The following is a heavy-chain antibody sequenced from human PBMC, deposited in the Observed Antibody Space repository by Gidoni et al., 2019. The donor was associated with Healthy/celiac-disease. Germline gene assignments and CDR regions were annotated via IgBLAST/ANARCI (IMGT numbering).Heavy chain of an antibody. D-gene: IGHD6-19*01. Sequence: QVQPQESRPGLVKPSETLSLTCTVSGASISSYYWSWIRQPPGKGLEWIGYIYYSGSTNYNPSLKSRVTISVDTSKNQFSLKLSSVTAADTAVYYCARGAVAGDYYYGMDVWGQGTTVTVSS. CDR3: ARGAVAGDYYYGMDV. CDR2: IYYSGST. V-gene: IGHV4-59*01. J-gene: IGHJ6*02. CDR1: GASISSYY.